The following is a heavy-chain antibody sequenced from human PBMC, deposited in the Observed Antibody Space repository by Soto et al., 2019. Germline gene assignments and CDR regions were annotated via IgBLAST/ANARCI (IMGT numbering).Heavy chain of an antibody. D-gene: IGHD5-18*01. Sequence: GGSLRLSCAASGFTFSSYGMHWVRQAPGKVLEWVAVIWYDGSNKYYADSVKGRFTISRDNSKNTLYLQMNSLRAEDTAVYYCAREISSGYSYGLLGYWGQGTLVTVSS. CDR1: GFTFSSYG. V-gene: IGHV3-33*01. CDR2: IWYDGSNK. J-gene: IGHJ4*02. CDR3: AREISSGYSYGLLGY.